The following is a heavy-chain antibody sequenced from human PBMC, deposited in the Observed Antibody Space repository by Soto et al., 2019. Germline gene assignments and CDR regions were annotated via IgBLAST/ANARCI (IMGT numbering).Heavy chain of an antibody. J-gene: IGHJ4*02. V-gene: IGHV4-38-2*02. Sequence: SETLSLTCVVSGYFMTNGNFWGWIRQSPGKGPEWIGSIYHTGRTYYNPSLESRVTMSVDTSNNQFSLKLTSVTAADTAVYYCAREKVSTGKYYFDYWGQGTLVTVSS. CDR2: IYHTGRT. CDR3: AREKVSTGKYYFDY. CDR1: GYFMTNGNF. D-gene: IGHD3-9*01.